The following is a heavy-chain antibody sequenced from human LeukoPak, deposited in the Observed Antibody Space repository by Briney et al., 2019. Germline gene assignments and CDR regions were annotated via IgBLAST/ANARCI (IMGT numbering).Heavy chain of an antibody. D-gene: IGHD2-2*01. Sequence: SQTLSLTCAVSGGSISSGGYSWSWIRQPPGKGLEWIGYIYHSGSTYYNPPLKSRVTISVDRSKNQFSLKLSSVTAADTAVYYCARSRGYCSSTSRYSLNPSANAFDIWGQGTMVTVSS. V-gene: IGHV4-30-2*01. CDR2: IYHSGST. CDR3: ARSRGYCSSTSRYSLNPSANAFDI. CDR1: GGSISSGGYS. J-gene: IGHJ3*02.